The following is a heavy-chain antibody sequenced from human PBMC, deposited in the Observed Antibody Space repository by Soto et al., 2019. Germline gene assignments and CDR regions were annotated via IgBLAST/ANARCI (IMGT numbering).Heavy chain of an antibody. Sequence: SETLSLTCNVSGGSIRSYYWRWVRQPAGKALEWIGRVYTTGSTNYNPSLRSRVSISVDTSKNQFSLTVTSVTAADTAVYYCAREGASGFGMDVWGQGTTVTAP. D-gene: IGHD1-26*01. V-gene: IGHV4-4*07. CDR3: AREGASGFGMDV. CDR2: VYTTGST. J-gene: IGHJ6*02. CDR1: GGSIRSYY.